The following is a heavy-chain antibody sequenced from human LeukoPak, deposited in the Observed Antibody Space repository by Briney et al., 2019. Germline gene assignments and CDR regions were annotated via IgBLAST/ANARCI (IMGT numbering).Heavy chain of an antibody. CDR3: ASLRTYYYDSSGYPRGGYFDY. J-gene: IGHJ4*02. CDR2: IYYSGST. D-gene: IGHD3-22*01. V-gene: IGHV4-59*08. Sequence: PGGSLRLSCAASGFTFSSYAMSWVRQPPGKGLEWIGYIYYSGSTNYNPSLKSRVTISVDTSKNQFSLKLSSVTAADTAVYYCASLRTYYYDSSGYPRGGYFDYWGQGTLVTVSS. CDR1: GFTFSSYA.